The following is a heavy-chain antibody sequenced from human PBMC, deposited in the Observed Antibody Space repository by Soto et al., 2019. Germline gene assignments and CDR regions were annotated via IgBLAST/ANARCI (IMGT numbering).Heavy chain of an antibody. V-gene: IGHV3-43D*04. D-gene: IGHD1-1*01. CDR3: AKADGESGWNDRGPFDI. CDR1: GFTFDEYA. J-gene: IGHJ3*02. CDR2: ITWDGGTT. Sequence: PGGSLRLSCAASGFTFDEYAMHWVRQVPGKVLEWVSVITWDGGTTYLADSVRGRFTTSRDNSKNSLFLQMNSLRAEDTALYYCAKADGESGWNDRGPFDIWGQGTLVTVSS.